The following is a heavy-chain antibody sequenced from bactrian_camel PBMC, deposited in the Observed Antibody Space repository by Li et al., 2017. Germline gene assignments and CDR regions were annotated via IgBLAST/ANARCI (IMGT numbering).Heavy chain of an antibody. J-gene: IGHJ6*01. CDR2: ISRDGTT. CDR3: AAIESSSGSRCYPNWKQDYGY. CDR1: RNVVMNSC. V-gene: IGHV3S53*01. Sequence: QLVESGGGSVQAGGSLRLSCGGLRNVVMNSCMGWYRQAPGSECELVSSISRDGTTYYTESVKGRFTISRDNDKNTMYLQMQSLKPEDTAMYYCAAIESSSGSRCYPNWKQDYGYWGHGTQVTVS. D-gene: IGHD3*01.